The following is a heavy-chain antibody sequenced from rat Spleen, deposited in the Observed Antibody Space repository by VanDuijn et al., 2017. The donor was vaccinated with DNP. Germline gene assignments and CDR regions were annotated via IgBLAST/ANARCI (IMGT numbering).Heavy chain of an antibody. CDR2: INSAGST. J-gene: IGHJ2*01. Sequence: EVQLQESGPGLVKPSQSLSLTCSVTGFSITSKYWAWIRKFPGNKLEWMGYINSAGSTHYNPSLKSRISITRDTSKNQFFLQLNSVTTEDTATYYCARWVRGLDYWGQGAMVTVSS. V-gene: IGHV3-3*01. CDR1: GFSITSKY. D-gene: IGHD4-3*01. CDR3: ARWVRGLDY.